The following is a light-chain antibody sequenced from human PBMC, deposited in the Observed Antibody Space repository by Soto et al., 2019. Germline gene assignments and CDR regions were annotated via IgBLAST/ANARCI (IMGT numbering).Light chain of an antibody. CDR2: DAT. Sequence: DIQMTQSPSYVSASVGDRVTITCRASQGISTWLAWYQQKPGRAPKFLIHDATSLQSGVPSRFSGIGSGTDFTLIISSLQPEDCATYYCQQYNSYPMTFGQGTRLEIK. V-gene: IGKV1D-16*01. CDR3: QQYNSYPMT. J-gene: IGKJ5*01. CDR1: QGISTW.